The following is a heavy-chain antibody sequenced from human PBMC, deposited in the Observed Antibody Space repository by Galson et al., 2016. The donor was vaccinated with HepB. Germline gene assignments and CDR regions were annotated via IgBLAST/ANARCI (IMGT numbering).Heavy chain of an antibody. CDR3: ATHHHSNALDYYFVN. Sequence: TLSLTCTVSGGSISSGGYDWSWIRQHPGKGLERIGNILTSGNTNYNPSLKSRVTISLDTSKNQFSLKMSSVTAADTAAYYCATHHHSNALDYYFVNWGQGTLVTVSS. J-gene: IGHJ4*02. CDR1: GGSISSGGYD. D-gene: IGHD6-13*01. CDR2: ILTSGNT. V-gene: IGHV4-31*03.